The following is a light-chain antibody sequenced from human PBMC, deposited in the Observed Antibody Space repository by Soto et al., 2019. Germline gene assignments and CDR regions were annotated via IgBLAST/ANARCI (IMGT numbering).Light chain of an antibody. V-gene: IGKV3-15*01. CDR3: QQYNNWPRT. J-gene: IGKJ1*01. CDR2: DTS. Sequence: ETGMAQSPVPLSVSLGERATLSCRASQSVSIHLAWYQQKPGQAPRLLXYDTSTRATGIPARFSGSGSGTEFTLTISSLQSEDFEVYYCQQYNNWPRTFGQGTKVDI. CDR1: QSVSIH.